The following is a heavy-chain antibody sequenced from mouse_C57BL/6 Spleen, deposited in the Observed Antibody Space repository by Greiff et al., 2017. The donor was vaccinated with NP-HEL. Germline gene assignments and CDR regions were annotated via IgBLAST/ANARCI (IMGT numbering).Heavy chain of an antibody. D-gene: IGHD3-3*01. CDR1: GYTFTSYW. V-gene: IGHV1-64*01. CDR3: ARESGGLWFAY. Sequence: QVQLQQPGAELVKPGASVKLSCKASGYTFTSYWMHWVKQRPGQGLEWIGMIHPNSGSTNYNEKFKSKATLTVDKSSSTAYMQLSSLTSEDSAVYYGARESGGLWFAYWGQGTLVTVSA. J-gene: IGHJ3*01. CDR2: IHPNSGST.